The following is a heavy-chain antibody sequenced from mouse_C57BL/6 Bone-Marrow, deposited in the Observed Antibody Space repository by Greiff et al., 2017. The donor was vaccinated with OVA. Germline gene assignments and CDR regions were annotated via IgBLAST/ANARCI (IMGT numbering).Heavy chain of an antibody. CDR2: IWTGGGT. CDR1: GFSLTSYA. J-gene: IGHJ2*01. CDR3: ARSPFYYGSSYLDY. Sequence: QVQLKESGPGLVAPSQSLSITCTVSGFSLTSYAISWVRQPPGKGLEWLGVIWTGGGTTYNSALKSRLSISKDNSKSQVFLKMNSLQTDDTARYYCARSPFYYGSSYLDYWGQGTTLTVSS. V-gene: IGHV2-9-1*01. D-gene: IGHD1-1*01.